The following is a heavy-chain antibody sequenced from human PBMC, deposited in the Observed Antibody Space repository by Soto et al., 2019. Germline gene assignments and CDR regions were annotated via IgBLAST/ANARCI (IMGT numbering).Heavy chain of an antibody. CDR3: AREGYSSSWYPHADDIYFDY. CDR2: IYYSGST. J-gene: IGHJ4*02. D-gene: IGHD6-13*01. Sequence: SETLSLTCTVSGGSISSYYWSWIRQPPGKGLEWIGYIYYSGSTNYNPSLKSRVTISVDTSKNQFSLKLSSVTAADTAVYYCAREGYSSSWYPHADDIYFDYWGQGTLVTVSS. CDR1: GGSISSYY. V-gene: IGHV4-59*01.